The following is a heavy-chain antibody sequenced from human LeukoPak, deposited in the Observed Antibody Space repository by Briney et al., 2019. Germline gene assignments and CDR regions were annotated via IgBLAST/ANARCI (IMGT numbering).Heavy chain of an antibody. V-gene: IGHV4-59*01. D-gene: IGHD3-3*01. CDR1: GGSISSYY. Sequence: KPSETLSLTCTVSGGSISSYYWSWIRQPPGKGLEWIGYIYYSGSTNYNPSLKSRVTISLDTSKNQFSLRLSSVTVADTAVYYCARESLESSLHYWGQGTLVTVSS. J-gene: IGHJ4*02. CDR3: ARESLESSLHY. CDR2: IYYSGST.